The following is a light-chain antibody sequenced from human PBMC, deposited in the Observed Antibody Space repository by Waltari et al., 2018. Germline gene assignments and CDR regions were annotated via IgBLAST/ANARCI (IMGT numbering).Light chain of an antibody. Sequence: DTQMTQSPSSLSASVGDTVTITCRASQAISSYLVWYQQKAGTAPKPLIYYASNLESGVPSRFSGSGSGTEFTLTISSLQPEDFATYYCQQYYSVPLTFGGGTWVEIK. CDR1: QAISSY. J-gene: IGKJ4*01. CDR2: YAS. CDR3: QQYYSVPLT. V-gene: IGKV1-16*01.